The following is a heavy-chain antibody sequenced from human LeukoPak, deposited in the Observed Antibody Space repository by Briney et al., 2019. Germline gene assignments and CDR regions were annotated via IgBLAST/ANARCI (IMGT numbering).Heavy chain of an antibody. V-gene: IGHV1-69*05. CDR3: AIFRQLELSTKIFDY. Sequence: SVKVSCKASGDTFSSYAIRWVRQAPGQGLECMGGIIPIFDTANYAQKFQGRVTITTDKSTSTAYMELSRLRSEDTPVYYCAIFRQLELSTKIFDYWGQGTQVSVSS. CDR1: GDTFSSYA. CDR2: IIPIFDTA. J-gene: IGHJ4*02. D-gene: IGHD1-26*01.